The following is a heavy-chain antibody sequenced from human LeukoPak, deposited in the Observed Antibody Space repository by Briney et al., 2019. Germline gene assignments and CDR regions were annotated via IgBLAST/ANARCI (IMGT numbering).Heavy chain of an antibody. V-gene: IGHV3-21*01. Sequence: GGSLRLSCAASGFTFSSYSMNWVRQAPGKGLEWVSSISSSSTYIYYADSVKGRFTISRDNAKNSLYLLMNSLRAEDTAMYYCARLHLVSSGWYPMADSWGQGTLVTVSS. CDR2: ISSSSTYI. D-gene: IGHD6-19*01. CDR1: GFTFSSYS. CDR3: ARLHLVSSGWYPMADS. J-gene: IGHJ4*02.